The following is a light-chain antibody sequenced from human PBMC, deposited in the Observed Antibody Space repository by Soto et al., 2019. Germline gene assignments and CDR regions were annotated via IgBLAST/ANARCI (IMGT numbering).Light chain of an antibody. Sequence: EIVLTQSPGTLSLSPGERATLSCRASQSVSSNYLAWYQQKPGQAPRLLIYDAATRAADIPDRFSGSGSRTDFTLTISRLEPEDFAVYYCQRYGSSPMFGQGTK. CDR2: DAA. CDR3: QRYGSSPM. CDR1: QSVSSNY. J-gene: IGKJ1*01. V-gene: IGKV3-20*01.